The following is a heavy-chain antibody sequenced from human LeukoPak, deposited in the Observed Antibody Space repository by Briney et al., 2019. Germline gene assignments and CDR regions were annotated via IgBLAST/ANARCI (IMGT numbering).Heavy chain of an antibody. J-gene: IGHJ4*02. CDR1: GFTFSTYG. D-gene: IGHD4-11*01. Sequence: PGGSLRLSCEASGFTFSTYGMHWVRQAPGKGLEWVALMSYDGSEKSYADSVKGRFTISRDNSKNTLYLQMNSVRAEDTAVYYCANGGYSNYDYWGQGTLVTVSS. V-gene: IGHV3-30*18. CDR3: ANGGYSNYDY. CDR2: MSYDGSEK.